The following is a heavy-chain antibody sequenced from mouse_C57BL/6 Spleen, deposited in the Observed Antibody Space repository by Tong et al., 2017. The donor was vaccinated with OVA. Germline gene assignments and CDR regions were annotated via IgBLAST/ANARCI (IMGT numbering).Heavy chain of an antibody. V-gene: IGHV5-6*01. CDR1: GFTFSSYG. CDR3: ARHRYGTWFAY. Sequence: EVQLVESGGDLVKPGGSLKLSCAASGFTFSSYGMSWVRQTPDKRLEWVATISSGGSYTYYPDSVKGRFTISRDNAKNNLYLQMSSLKSEDTAMYYCARHRYGTWFAYWGQGTLVTVSA. D-gene: IGHD2-14*01. J-gene: IGHJ3*01. CDR2: ISSGGSYT.